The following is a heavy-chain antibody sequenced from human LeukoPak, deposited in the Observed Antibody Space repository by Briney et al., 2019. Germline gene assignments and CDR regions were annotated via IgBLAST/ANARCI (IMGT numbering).Heavy chain of an antibody. J-gene: IGHJ4*02. D-gene: IGHD6-13*01. CDR1: RFNFSFYS. CDR3: ASGPYSSSYFAS. Sequence: GGSLRLSCAASRFNFSFYSMNWVRQARGKGLGWVADISGGGEHTFYADSVKGRFTISRDNSKDTLHLQMSILRPEDTALYYCASGPYSSSYFASWGQGTMVTVSS. V-gene: IGHV3-23*01. CDR2: ISGGGEHT.